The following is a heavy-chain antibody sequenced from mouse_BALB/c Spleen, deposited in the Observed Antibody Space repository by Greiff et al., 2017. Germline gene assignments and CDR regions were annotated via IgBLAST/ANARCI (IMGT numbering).Heavy chain of an antibody. D-gene: IGHD1-1*01. Sequence: SGAELVKPGASVKLSCTASGFNIKDTYMHWVKQRPEQGLEWIGRIDPANGNTKYDPKFQGKATITADTSSNTAYLQLSSLTSEDTAVYYCAREGYYGSRGAMDYWGQGTSVTVSS. CDR1: GFNIKDTY. V-gene: IGHV14-3*02. J-gene: IGHJ4*01. CDR2: IDPANGNT. CDR3: AREGYYGSRGAMDY.